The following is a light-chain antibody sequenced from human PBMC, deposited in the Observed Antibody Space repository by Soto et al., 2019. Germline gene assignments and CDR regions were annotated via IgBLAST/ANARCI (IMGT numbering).Light chain of an antibody. CDR2: EVS. V-gene: IGLV2-14*01. CDR1: SSDVGGYNY. J-gene: IGLJ1*01. CDR3: SSYTSSSTYYV. Sequence: QSVLTQPASVSGSPGQSITISCTGTSSDVGGYNYVSWYQQHPGKAPKLMIYEVSHRPSGVSNRFSGSKSGNTASLTISGLQAEDEADYHCSSYTSSSTYYVFGTGTKVTVL.